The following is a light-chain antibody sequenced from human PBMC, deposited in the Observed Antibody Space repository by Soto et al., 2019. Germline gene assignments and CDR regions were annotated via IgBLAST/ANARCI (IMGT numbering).Light chain of an antibody. CDR2: GAS. CDR3: QQYGSSPLYT. J-gene: IGKJ2*01. V-gene: IGKV3-20*01. Sequence: VVTQSPGTLSLSPGERATLSCRASQSISSSYLAWYQQKPGQAPRLLIYGASSRATGIPERFSGSGSGTDFTLTISRLEPEDFAVYYCQQYGSSPLYTFGQGTKLEI. CDR1: QSISSSY.